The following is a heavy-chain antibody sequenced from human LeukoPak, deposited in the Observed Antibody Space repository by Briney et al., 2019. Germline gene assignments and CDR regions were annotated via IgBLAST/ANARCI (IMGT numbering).Heavy chain of an antibody. J-gene: IGHJ5*02. V-gene: IGHV3-74*01. CDR2: INSDGSST. CDR1: GFTFSSYW. D-gene: IGHD3-22*01. CDR3: ARFANYYDSSGSRSNWFDP. Sequence: PGGSLRLSCAASGFTFSSYWMHWVRQAPGKGLVWVSRINSDGSSTNYADSVKGRFTISRDNAKNTVYLQMNSLRAEDTAVYYCARFANYYDSSGSRSNWFDPWGQGTLVTVSS.